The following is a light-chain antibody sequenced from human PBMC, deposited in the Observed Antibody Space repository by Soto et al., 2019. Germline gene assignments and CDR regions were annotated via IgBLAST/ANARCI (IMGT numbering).Light chain of an antibody. CDR3: QQYNNWPPDT. Sequence: EIVMTQSPATLSVSPGERATLSCRASQSVSSNLAWYQQKPGQAPRLLIYGASTRATGIPARFSGSGSGTEFPLTISSLQSEDVAVYYCQQYNNWPPDTFGQGTKLEMK. J-gene: IGKJ2*01. V-gene: IGKV3-15*01. CDR1: QSVSSN. CDR2: GAS.